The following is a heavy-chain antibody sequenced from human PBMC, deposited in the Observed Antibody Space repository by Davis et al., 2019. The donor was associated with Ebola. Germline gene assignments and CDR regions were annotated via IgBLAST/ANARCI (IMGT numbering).Heavy chain of an antibody. D-gene: IGHD3-3*01. CDR3: AKGRHSTYYDFWIAYYDY. CDR2: ISGSGGST. V-gene: IGHV3-23*01. J-gene: IGHJ4*02. Sequence: GSLRLSCAASGFTFSSYAMSWVRQAPGKGLEWVSVISGSGGSTYYADSVKGRFTISRDNSKNTLYLQMSSLRVEDTAVYYCAKGRHSTYYDFWIAYYDYWGRGTLVTVSS. CDR1: GFTFSSYA.